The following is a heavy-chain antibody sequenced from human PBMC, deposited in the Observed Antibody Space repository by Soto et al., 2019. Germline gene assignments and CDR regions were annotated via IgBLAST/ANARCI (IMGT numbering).Heavy chain of an antibody. CDR2: IYYSGST. Sequence: QVQLQESGPGLVKPSQTLSLTCTVSGGSISSGGYYWSWIRQHPGKGLEWIGYIYYSGSTYCNPSLKSRVTISVDTSKNQFSLKLSSVTAADTAVYYCARDRDCSGGSCYSDWGQGTLVTVSS. CDR3: ARDRDCSGGSCYSD. V-gene: IGHV4-31*03. CDR1: GGSISSGGYY. J-gene: IGHJ4*02. D-gene: IGHD2-15*01.